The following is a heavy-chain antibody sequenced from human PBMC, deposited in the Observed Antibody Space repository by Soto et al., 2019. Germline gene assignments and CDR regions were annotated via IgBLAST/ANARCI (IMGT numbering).Heavy chain of an antibody. Sequence: SETLSLTSTVSGGSVSSGGYYWIWIRQHPGKGLEWIGYIYYSGSTYYNPSLKSRVTISVDTSKNQFSLKLSSVTAADTAVYYCARAYYDTSGYYYVRDTTEDYYGTEGWGQGNTVTVPS. CDR3: ARAYYDTSGYYYVRDTTEDYYGTEG. CDR2: IYYSGST. J-gene: IGHJ6*01. CDR1: GGSVSSGGYY. D-gene: IGHD3-22*01. V-gene: IGHV4-31*03.